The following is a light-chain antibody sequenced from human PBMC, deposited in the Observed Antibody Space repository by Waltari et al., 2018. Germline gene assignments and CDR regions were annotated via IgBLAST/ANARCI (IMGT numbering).Light chain of an antibody. CDR1: SLRRYY. Sequence: SSELTQDPAVSVALGQTVRITCQGDSLRRYYASWYQQKPGQAPVLVIYGKNNRPSGIPDRVSGSTSGNTASLTISGAHAEDEADYYCNSLDTSGNHVVFGGGTKLTVL. J-gene: IGLJ2*01. V-gene: IGLV3-19*01. CDR2: GKN. CDR3: NSLDTSGNHVV.